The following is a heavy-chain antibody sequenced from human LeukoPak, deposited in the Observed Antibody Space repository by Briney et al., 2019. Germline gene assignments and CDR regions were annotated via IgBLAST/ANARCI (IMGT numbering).Heavy chain of an antibody. V-gene: IGHV4-61*02. J-gene: IGHJ3*02. D-gene: IGHD3-3*01. CDR2: IYTSGST. CDR1: GGSTSSGGYY. CDR3: ARDGKYDFWSGYQPDDAFDI. Sequence: PSETLSLTCTVSGGSTSSGGYYWSWIRQPAGKGLEWIGRIYTSGSTNYNPSLKSRVTISVDTSKNQFSLKLSSVTAADTAVYYCARDGKYDFWSGYQPDDAFDIWGQGTMVTVSS.